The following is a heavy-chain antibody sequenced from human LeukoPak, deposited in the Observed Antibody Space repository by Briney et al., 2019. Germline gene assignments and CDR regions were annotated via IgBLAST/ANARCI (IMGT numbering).Heavy chain of an antibody. Sequence: PGGSLRLSCAAPGFTFSSYWMHWVRQAPGKGLVWVSRINSDGSSTSYADSVKGRFTISRDNAKNTLYLQMNSLRAEDTAVYYCARDRTYYDSSGYYYYYYYYMDVWGKGTTVTVSS. CDR3: ARDRTYYDSSGYYYYYYYYMDV. V-gene: IGHV3-74*01. CDR2: INSDGSST. CDR1: GFTFSSYW. J-gene: IGHJ6*03. D-gene: IGHD3-22*01.